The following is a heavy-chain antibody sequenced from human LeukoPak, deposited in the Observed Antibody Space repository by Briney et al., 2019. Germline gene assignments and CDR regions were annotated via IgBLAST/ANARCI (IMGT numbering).Heavy chain of an antibody. J-gene: IGHJ4*02. CDR3: ARQNDFRLDY. CDR2: IYPGDSDT. CDR1: GYTFSSYW. D-gene: IGHD3-3*01. V-gene: IGHV5-51*01. Sequence: PGGSLRISCKGSGYTFSSYWIGWVRQMPGKGLEWMGIIYPGDSDTRYSPFLQGQVTISVDTSIGTAYLQWSSLKASDTAIYYCARQNDFRLDYWGQGALVTVSS.